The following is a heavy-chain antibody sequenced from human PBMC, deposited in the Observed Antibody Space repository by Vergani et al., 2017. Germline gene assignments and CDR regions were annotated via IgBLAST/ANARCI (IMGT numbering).Heavy chain of an antibody. V-gene: IGHV2-26*01. CDR1: GFSLSNARMG. D-gene: IGHD3-3*01. J-gene: IGHJ6*03. Sequence: QVTLKESGPVLVKPTETLTLTCTVSGFSLSNARMGVSWIRQPPGKALEWLAHIFSNDEKSYSTSLKSRLTITKDSTKSQVILTMTNMDPVDTATYYCARLGVAIFGSYESYYMDVWGKGTTVTVSS. CDR2: IFSNDEK. CDR3: ARLGVAIFGSYESYYMDV.